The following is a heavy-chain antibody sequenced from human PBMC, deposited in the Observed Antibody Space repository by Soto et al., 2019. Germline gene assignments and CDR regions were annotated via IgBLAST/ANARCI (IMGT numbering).Heavy chain of an antibody. CDR2: IYHSGST. D-gene: IGHD6-13*01. Sequence: SETLSLTCAVSGGSISSGDYSWSWIRQPPGKGLEWIGYIYHSGSTYYNPSLKSRVTISVDRSKNQFSLKLSSVTAADTAVYYCARDSRYSSSWYGFDPWGQGTLVTVSS. J-gene: IGHJ5*02. V-gene: IGHV4-30-2*01. CDR1: GGSISSGDYS. CDR3: ARDSRYSSSWYGFDP.